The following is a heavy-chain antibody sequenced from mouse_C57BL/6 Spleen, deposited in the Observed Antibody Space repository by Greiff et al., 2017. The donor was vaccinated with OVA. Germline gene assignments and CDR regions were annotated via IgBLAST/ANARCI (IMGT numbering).Heavy chain of an antibody. V-gene: IGHV1-42*01. CDR1: GYSFTGYY. CDR2: INPSTGGT. CDR3: ARAYDYGGAMDY. D-gene: IGHD2-4*01. J-gene: IGHJ4*01. Sequence: VQLKQSGPELVKPGASVKISCKASGYSFTGYYMNWVKQSPEKSLEWIGEINPSTGGTTYNQKFKAKATLTVDKSSSTAYMQLKSLTSEDSAVYYCARAYDYGGAMDYWGQGTSVTVSS.